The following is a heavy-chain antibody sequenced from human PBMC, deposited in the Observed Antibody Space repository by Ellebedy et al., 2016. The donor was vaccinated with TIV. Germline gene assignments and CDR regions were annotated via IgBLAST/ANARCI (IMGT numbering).Heavy chain of an antibody. D-gene: IGHD6-13*01. CDR2: IYPGDSDT. Sequence: PGGSLRLSCKGSGYSFSSYWIGWVRQMPGKGLEWMGIIYPGDSDTRYSPSFLGQVTISANKSISTAYLQWSSLGASDTAMYYCARRAYTSSSHGIDYWGQGTLVTVSS. J-gene: IGHJ4*02. CDR3: ARRAYTSSSHGIDY. V-gene: IGHV5-51*01. CDR1: GYSFSSYW.